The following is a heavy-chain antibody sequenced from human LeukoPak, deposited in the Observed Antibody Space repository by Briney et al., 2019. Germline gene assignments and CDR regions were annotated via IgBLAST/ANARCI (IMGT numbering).Heavy chain of an antibody. CDR2: IYYSGST. V-gene: IGHV4-59*01. Sequence: SETLSLTCTVSGGSISSYYWSWIRQPPGKGLEWIGYIYYSGSTNYNPSLKSRVTISVDTSKNQFSLKLSSVTAADTAVYYCARDRILETCGGDCYGWFDPWGQGTLVTVSS. CDR1: GGSISSYY. CDR3: ARDRILETCGGDCYGWFDP. J-gene: IGHJ5*02. D-gene: IGHD2-21*02.